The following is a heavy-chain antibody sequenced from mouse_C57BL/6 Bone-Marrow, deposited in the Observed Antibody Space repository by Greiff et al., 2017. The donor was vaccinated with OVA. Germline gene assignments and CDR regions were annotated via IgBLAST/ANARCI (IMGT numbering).Heavy chain of an antibody. CDR3: TRDYYYGSSYGKVDY. Sequence: DVMLVESGEGLVKPGGSLKLSCAASGFTFSSYAMSWVRQTPEKRLEWVAYISSGGDYIYYADTVKGRFTISRDNARNTLYLQMSSLKSEDTAMYYCTRDYYYGSSYGKVDYWGQGTSVTVSS. CDR1: GFTFSSYA. V-gene: IGHV5-9-1*02. D-gene: IGHD1-1*01. J-gene: IGHJ4*01. CDR2: ISSGGDYI.